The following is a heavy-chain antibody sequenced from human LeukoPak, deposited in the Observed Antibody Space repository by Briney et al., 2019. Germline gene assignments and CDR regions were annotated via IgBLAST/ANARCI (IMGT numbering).Heavy chain of an antibody. CDR2: ISYEGSIK. CDR1: GFTFTNHG. J-gene: IGHJ6*02. Sequence: GSLRLSCVASGFTFTNHGMHWVRQAPGKGLEWVAVISYEGSIKYHGDSVKGRFTISRDNPKNTLYLQMNSLRPEDTAVYYCAKSGSQYHKLSHYYYYGMDVWGQGTTVTVSS. CDR3: AKSGSQYHKLSHYYYYGMDV. V-gene: IGHV3-30*18. D-gene: IGHD2-2*01.